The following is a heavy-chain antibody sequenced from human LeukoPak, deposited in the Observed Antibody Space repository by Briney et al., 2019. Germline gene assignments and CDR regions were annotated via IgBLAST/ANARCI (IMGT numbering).Heavy chain of an antibody. D-gene: IGHD3-16*01. J-gene: IGHJ4*02. CDR3: AREMGDMYDY. Sequence: SETLSLTCAVYGGSFSGYYWSWIRQPPGKGLEWIGEINHSGSTNYNPSLKSRVTISVDTSKNQFSLKLSSVTAADTAVYYCAREMGDMYDYWGQGTLVTVSS. CDR1: GGSFSGYY. CDR2: INHSGST. V-gene: IGHV4-34*01.